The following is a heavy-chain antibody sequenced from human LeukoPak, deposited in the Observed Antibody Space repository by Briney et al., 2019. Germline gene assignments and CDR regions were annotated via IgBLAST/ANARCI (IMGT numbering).Heavy chain of an antibody. V-gene: IGHV4-39*01. CDR3: ARHYYYDSSIDY. CDR1: GGSISSSSYY. J-gene: IGHJ4*02. D-gene: IGHD3-22*01. Sequence: PSETLSLTCTVSGGSISSSSYYWGWIRQPPGKGLEWIGSIYYSGSTNYNPSLKSRVTISVDTSKNQFSLKLSSATAADTAVYYCARHYYYDSSIDYWGQGTLVTVSS. CDR2: IYYSGST.